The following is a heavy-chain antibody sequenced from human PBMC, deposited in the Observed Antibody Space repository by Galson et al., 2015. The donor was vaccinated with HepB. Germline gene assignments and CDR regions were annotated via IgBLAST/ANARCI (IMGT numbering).Heavy chain of an antibody. J-gene: IGHJ4*02. CDR2: ISYDGSNK. CDR3: ARERKGHYFDY. Sequence: SLRLSCAASGFTFSSYAMHWVRQAPGKGLEWVAVISYDGSNKYYADSVKGRFTISRDNSKNTLYLQMNSLRAEDTAVYYCARERKGHYFDYWGQGTLVTVSS. V-gene: IGHV3-30-3*01. CDR1: GFTFSSYA.